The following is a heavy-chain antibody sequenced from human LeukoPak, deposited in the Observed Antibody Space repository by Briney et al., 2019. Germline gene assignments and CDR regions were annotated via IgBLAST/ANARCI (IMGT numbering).Heavy chain of an antibody. J-gene: IGHJ4*02. CDR3: ARDRRYYDSSGYLSLYDY. CDR1: GYTFTGYY. CDR2: INPNSGGT. Sequence: ASVKVSCKASGYTFTGYYMHWVRQAPGHGLEWMGWINPNSGGTNYAQKFQGRVTMTRDTSISTAYMELSRLRSDDTAVYYCARDRRYYDSSGYLSLYDYWGQGTLVTVSS. V-gene: IGHV1-2*02. D-gene: IGHD3-22*01.